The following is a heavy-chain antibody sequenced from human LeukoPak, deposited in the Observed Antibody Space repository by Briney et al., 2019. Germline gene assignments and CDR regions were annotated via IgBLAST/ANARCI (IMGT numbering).Heavy chain of an antibody. CDR2: ISGSGGST. CDR1: GFTFSSYA. CDR3: AKDILWFGESGNGLDV. D-gene: IGHD3-10*01. V-gene: IGHV3-23*01. J-gene: IGHJ6*04. Sequence: GGSLRLSCAASGFTFSSYAMSWVRQAPGRGLEWVSAISGSGGSTYYADSVKGRFTISGDNSKNTLYLQMNSLRAEDTALYYCAKDILWFGESGNGLDVWGKGTTVTVSS.